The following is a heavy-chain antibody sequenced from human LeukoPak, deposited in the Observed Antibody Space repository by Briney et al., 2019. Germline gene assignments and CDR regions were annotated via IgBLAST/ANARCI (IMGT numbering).Heavy chain of an antibody. V-gene: IGHV1-8*01. CDR1: GYTHTNHD. Sequence: ASVKVSCKASGYTHTNHDFHWMRQPTGQGLEWMGWMNPNSGSTGYAQKFQGRVTMTRDTSLSTAYMELRSLTSDVTAVYYCARDGRGAAAADDPLDIWGQGTTVTVSS. D-gene: IGHD6-13*01. CDR2: MNPNSGST. J-gene: IGHJ3*02. CDR3: ARDGRGAAAADDPLDI.